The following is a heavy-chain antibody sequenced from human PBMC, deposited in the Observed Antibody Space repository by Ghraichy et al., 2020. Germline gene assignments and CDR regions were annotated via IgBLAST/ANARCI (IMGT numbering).Heavy chain of an antibody. D-gene: IGHD3-3*02. J-gene: IGHJ5*02. Sequence: ASVKVSCKASGYTLTNFVVIWVRQAPGQGLEWMGWISGYNGDTNYSQKLHGRVTMTTDKSATTAYMELRSLRSDDTAVYYCATSLAEIKGRYDLWGQGTLVTVSS. V-gene: IGHV1-18*04. CDR3: ATSLAEIKGRYDL. CDR2: ISGYNGDT. CDR1: GYTLTNFV.